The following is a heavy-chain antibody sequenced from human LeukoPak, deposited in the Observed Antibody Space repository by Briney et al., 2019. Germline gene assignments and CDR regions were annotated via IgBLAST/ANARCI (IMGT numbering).Heavy chain of an antibody. D-gene: IGHD6-13*01. J-gene: IGHJ3*02. V-gene: IGHV4-31*03. CDR1: GGSISSDNYF. Sequence: SETLSLTCTVSGGSISSDNYFWSWIRQLPGKGLEWIGYIYYSGNIYYNPSFKSRVVISVDTSSNQFPLNLSSVTAADTAVYYCAREVIAAADTDAFDIWGQGTMVTVSS. CDR3: AREVIAAADTDAFDI. CDR2: IYYSGNI.